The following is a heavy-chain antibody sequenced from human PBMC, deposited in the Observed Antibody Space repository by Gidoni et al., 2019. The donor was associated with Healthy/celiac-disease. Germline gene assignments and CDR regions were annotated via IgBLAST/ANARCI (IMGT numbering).Heavy chain of an antibody. Sequence: VQLQESGPGLVKPSETLSLTCTASGGSISSYYWSWIRQPPGRGLEWIGDIYYSGSTNYNPSLRSRVTISVDTSKNQFSLKLSSVTAADTAVYYCARGDFVIDYWGQGTLVTVSS. J-gene: IGHJ4*02. D-gene: IGHD2-21*02. CDR1: GGSISSYY. CDR3: ARGDFVIDY. V-gene: IGHV4-59*01. CDR2: IYYSGST.